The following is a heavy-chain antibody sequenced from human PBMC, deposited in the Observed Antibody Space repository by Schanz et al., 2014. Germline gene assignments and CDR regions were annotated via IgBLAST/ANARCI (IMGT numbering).Heavy chain of an antibody. J-gene: IGHJ4*02. Sequence: EVQLVASGGGLVQPGGSLRLSCAASGFAVDNYYMSCVRQAPGRGLEWVSIIFTDGRTYYADSVKGRFTISRDSSKNTLLLQANSQRTRDTAVEYGARLGPYWRSGTFSREFDLWGQGTLVNVSS. CDR1: GFAVDNYY. CDR3: ARLGPYWRSGTFSREFDL. D-gene: IGHD2-15*01. CDR2: IFTDGRT. V-gene: IGHV3-66*02.